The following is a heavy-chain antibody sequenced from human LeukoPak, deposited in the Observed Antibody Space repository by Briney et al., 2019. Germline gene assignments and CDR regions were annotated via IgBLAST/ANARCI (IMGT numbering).Heavy chain of an antibody. CDR3: AGRITMIVVAFDAFDI. CDR1: GGTFSNYA. CDR2: IIPMFGPA. V-gene: IGHV1-69*05. Sequence: SVKVSCKASGGTFSNYAISWVRQAPGQGLEWMGGIIPMFGPASSAQKCQGRVTITTDDSTSTVYMELSSLTSEDTAVYYCAGRITMIVVAFDAFDIWGQGTMVTVSS. J-gene: IGHJ3*02. D-gene: IGHD3-22*01.